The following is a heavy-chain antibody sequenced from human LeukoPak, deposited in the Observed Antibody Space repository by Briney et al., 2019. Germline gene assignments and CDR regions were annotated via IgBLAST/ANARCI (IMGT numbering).Heavy chain of an antibody. CDR2: INAGNGNT. Sequence: VASVKVSCKASGYTFTSYAMHWVRQAPGQRLEWMGWINAGNGNTKYSQKFQGRVTITRDTSASTAYMELSSLRSEDTAVYYCAREGYSSGWYRRSNWFDPWGQGTLVTVSS. CDR1: GYTFTSYA. D-gene: IGHD6-19*01. V-gene: IGHV1-3*01. CDR3: AREGYSSGWYRRSNWFDP. J-gene: IGHJ5*02.